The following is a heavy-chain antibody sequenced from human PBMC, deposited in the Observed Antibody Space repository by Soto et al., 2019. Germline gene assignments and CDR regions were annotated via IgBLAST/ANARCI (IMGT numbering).Heavy chain of an antibody. D-gene: IGHD5-12*01. CDR3: ATVATNSYNWLDP. CDR1: GFTFSTFW. CDR2: INSDGSKT. J-gene: IGHJ5*02. Sequence: EVQLVESGGTLVQPGGSLRLSCAASGFTFSTFWMHWVRQAPGKGLVWVSRINSDGSKTTYAASVKGRFTISRDNAKNTVYLQMDGLRAEETAVYYCATVATNSYNWLDPWGQGTLVTVSS. V-gene: IGHV3-74*01.